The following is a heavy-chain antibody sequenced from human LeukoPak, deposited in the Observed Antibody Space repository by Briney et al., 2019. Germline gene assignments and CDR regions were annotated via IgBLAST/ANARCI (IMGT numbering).Heavy chain of an antibody. CDR1: GGSISSGTYY. J-gene: IGHJ4*02. CDR2: FSYSGST. V-gene: IGHV4-39*01. Sequence: PSETLSLTCTVSGGSISSGTYYWGWIRQPPGKGLEWIGSFSYSGSTYYNPSLKSRVTMSVDTSKNQFSLKLSSVTAADTAVYYCARHHRGSGYYSYPFDYWGQGTLVTVSS. CDR3: ARHHRGSGYYSYPFDY. D-gene: IGHD3-22*01.